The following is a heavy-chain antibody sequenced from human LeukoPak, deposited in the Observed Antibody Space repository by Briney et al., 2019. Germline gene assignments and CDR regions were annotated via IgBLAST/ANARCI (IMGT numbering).Heavy chain of an antibody. CDR2: IHYSGST. CDR3: ARQTRYSYGSDY. J-gene: IGHJ4*02. CDR1: GGSISSAEYY. V-gene: IGHV4-31*03. D-gene: IGHD5-18*01. Sequence: PSETLSLTCTVSGGSISSAEYYWTWIRQHPGKGLEWIGYIHYSGSTFYNPSLKSRLTISVDTSRNQFSLKLSSVTAAGTAVYYCARQTRYSYGSDYWGQGTLVTVSS.